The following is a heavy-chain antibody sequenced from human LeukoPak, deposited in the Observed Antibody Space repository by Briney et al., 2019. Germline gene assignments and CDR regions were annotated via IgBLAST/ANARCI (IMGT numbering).Heavy chain of an antibody. V-gene: IGHV3-23*01. J-gene: IGHJ4*02. D-gene: IGHD6-6*01. Sequence: GGSLRLSCAASGFTFSSYAMSWVRQAPGKGLEWVSVISGSGGSTNYAESVKDRFTISRDNSKNTLYLQMNSLRAEDTAVYYCAEDRGIAGRPAFDFWGQGTLVTVSS. CDR2: ISGSGGST. CDR3: AEDRGIAGRPAFDF. CDR1: GFTFSSYA.